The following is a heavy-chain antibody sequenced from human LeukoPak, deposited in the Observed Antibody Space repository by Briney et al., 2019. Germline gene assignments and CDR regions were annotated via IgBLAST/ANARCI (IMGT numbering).Heavy chain of an antibody. CDR2: MHYSGST. CDR1: GGSLSSYY. D-gene: IGHD3-3*01. V-gene: IGHV4-59*01. Sequence: SETLSLTCTVSGGSLSSYYWSWLWQPPGKGQEWIGYMHYSGSTKYNPSLKSRVTTSVDTSKNQFSLKLSSVTAADTAVYYCARGPNDFGAYGMDVWGQGTTVTVSS. CDR3: ARGPNDFGAYGMDV. J-gene: IGHJ6*02.